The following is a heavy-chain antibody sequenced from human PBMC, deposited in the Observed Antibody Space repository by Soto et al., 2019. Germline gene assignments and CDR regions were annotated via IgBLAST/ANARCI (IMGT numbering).Heavy chain of an antibody. CDR3: TAGLFANYYDFWSGYRNY. J-gene: IGHJ4*02. CDR1: GFTFSNAW. Sequence: EVQLVESGGGLVKPGGSLRLSCAASGFTFSNAWMSWVRQAPGKGLEWVGRIKSKTDGGTTDYAAPVKGRFTISRDDSKNTLYLQMNSLKTEDTAVYYCTAGLFANYYDFWSGYRNYWGQGTLVTVSS. CDR2: IKSKTDGGTT. V-gene: IGHV3-15*01. D-gene: IGHD3-3*01.